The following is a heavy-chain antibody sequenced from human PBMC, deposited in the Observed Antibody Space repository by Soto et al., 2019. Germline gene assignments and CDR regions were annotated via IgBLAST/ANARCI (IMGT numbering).Heavy chain of an antibody. Sequence: PVGSLRLSCAASGFTFSSYGMHWVRQAPGKGLEWVAVISYDGSNKYYADSVKGRFTISRDNSKNTLYLQMNSLRAEDTAMYYCAKGLHYDILTGSDYWGQGTLVTSPQ. CDR3: AKGLHYDILTGSDY. D-gene: IGHD3-9*01. CDR2: ISYDGSNK. J-gene: IGHJ4*02. CDR1: GFTFSSYG. V-gene: IGHV3-30*18.